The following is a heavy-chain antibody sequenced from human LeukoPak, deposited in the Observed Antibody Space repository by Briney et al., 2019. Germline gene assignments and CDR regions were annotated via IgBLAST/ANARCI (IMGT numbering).Heavy chain of an antibody. V-gene: IGHV2-5*02. J-gene: IGHJ5*02. D-gene: IGHD3-3*01. Sequence: KSGPTLVNPTQTLTLTCTFSGFSLSTSGVGVGWIRQPPGKALEWLALIYWDDDKRYSPSLKSRLTITKDTSKNQVVLTMTNMDPVDTATYYCAHAQGDFWSGPNWFDPWGQGTLVTVSS. CDR1: GFSLSTSGVG. CDR2: IYWDDDK. CDR3: AHAQGDFWSGPNWFDP.